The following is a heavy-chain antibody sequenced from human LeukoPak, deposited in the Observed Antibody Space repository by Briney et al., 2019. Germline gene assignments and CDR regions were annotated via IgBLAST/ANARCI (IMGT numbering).Heavy chain of an antibody. J-gene: IGHJ3*01. V-gene: IGHV3-48*02. CDR1: GFTFSNAW. CDR2: IDTSSSTM. D-gene: IGHD7-27*01. Sequence: GGSLRLSCAASGFTFSNAWMSWVRQAPGKGLEWISYIDTSSSTMYYADSVMGRFTISRDNAKESPYLQMNSLRDEDTAVYYCAREDDSWGPNNLDLWGQGTMVTVSS. CDR3: AREDDSWGPNNLDL.